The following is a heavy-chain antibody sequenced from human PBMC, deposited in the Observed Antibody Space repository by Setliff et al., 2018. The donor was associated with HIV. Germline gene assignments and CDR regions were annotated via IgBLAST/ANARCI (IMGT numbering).Heavy chain of an antibody. CDR1: GASISSYY. V-gene: IGHV4-59*01. CDR2: IYYRGGT. J-gene: IGHJ4*02. D-gene: IGHD2-15*01. Sequence: PSETLSLTCNVSGASISSYYWSWIRQPPGKGLEWIGYIYYRGGTNYNPSLKSRLTISVDAAKNQFSLELSSVTTADTAVYYCARATATWLVDNWGQGTLVTVSS. CDR3: ARATATWLVDN.